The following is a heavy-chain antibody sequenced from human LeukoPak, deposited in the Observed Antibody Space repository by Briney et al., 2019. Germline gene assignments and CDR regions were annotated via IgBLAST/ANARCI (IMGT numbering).Heavy chain of an antibody. CDR2: INHSGST. D-gene: IGHD2-2*01. Sequence: SSETLSLTCAVYGGSFSGYYWSWIRQPQGKGLEWIGEINHSGSTNYNPSLKSRVTISVDTSKNQFSLKLSSVTAADTAVYYCARSLWRRVLVPAASPYWGQGTLVTVSS. V-gene: IGHV4-34*01. CDR3: ARSLWRRVLVPAASPY. CDR1: GGSFSGYY. J-gene: IGHJ4*02.